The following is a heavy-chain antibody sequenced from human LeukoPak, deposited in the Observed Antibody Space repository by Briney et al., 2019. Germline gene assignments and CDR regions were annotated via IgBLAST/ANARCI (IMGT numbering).Heavy chain of an antibody. CDR1: GGSVGSGRYY. J-gene: IGHJ4*02. CDR2: IYYSGSTSYNPSYSSGST. CDR3: ARASGVSSYLLPI. V-gene: IGHV4-61*01. Sequence: SETLSLTCTVSGGSVGSGRYYWSWIRQPPGKGLKLIGYIYYSGSTSYNPSYSSGSTSYNPSLKSRVTISIDTSKNQFSLRLNSVTAADTAVYYCARASGVSSYLLPIWGQGTLVTVSS. D-gene: IGHD2-8*01.